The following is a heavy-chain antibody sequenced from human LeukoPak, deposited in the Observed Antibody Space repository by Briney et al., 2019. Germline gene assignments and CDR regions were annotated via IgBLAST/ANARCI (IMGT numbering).Heavy chain of an antibody. CDR3: AREWGTGSSDY. D-gene: IGHD1-26*01. CDR1: GGSFSGYY. V-gene: IGHV4-34*01. CDR2: INHSGST. Sequence: PSETLSLTCAVYGGSFSGYYWSWIRQPPGKGLEWIGEINHSGSTNYNPSLKSRVTISVDTSKNQFSLKLSSVTAADTAVYYCAREWGTGSSDYWGQGILVTVSS. J-gene: IGHJ4*02.